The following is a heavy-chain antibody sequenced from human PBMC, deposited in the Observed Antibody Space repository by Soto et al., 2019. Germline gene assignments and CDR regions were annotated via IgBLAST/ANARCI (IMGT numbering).Heavy chain of an antibody. CDR1: GGTFSRHA. CDR3: ARGWGDDSTDYYYAY. D-gene: IGHD3-22*01. CDR2: IIPIFGTA. V-gene: IGHV1-69*06. Sequence: QVQLVQSGAEVRKPGSSVKVSCKASGGTFSRHAISWVRQAPGQGREWMGGIIPIFGTANHAQKFQGRVTIFADKSTSTVYMELSSLRSEDTAMYYCARGWGDDSTDYYYAYWGQGTLVIVAS. J-gene: IGHJ4*02.